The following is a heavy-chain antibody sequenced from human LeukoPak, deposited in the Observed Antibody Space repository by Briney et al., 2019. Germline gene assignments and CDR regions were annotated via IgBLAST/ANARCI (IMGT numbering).Heavy chain of an antibody. J-gene: IGHJ4*02. D-gene: IGHD4-17*01. V-gene: IGHV4-38-2*02. CDR1: GYSISSGYY. CDR2: IYYSGTT. Sequence: SETLSLTCTVSGYSISSGYYWGWIRQPPGKGLEWIGSIYYSGTTYYNPSLKSRVTISVDTSKNQFSLKLSSVTAADTAVYYCASQSRVTTFDYWGQGTLVTVSS. CDR3: ASQSRVTTFDY.